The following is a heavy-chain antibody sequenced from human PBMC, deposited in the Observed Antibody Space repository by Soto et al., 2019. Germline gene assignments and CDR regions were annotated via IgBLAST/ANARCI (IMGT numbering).Heavy chain of an antibody. J-gene: IGHJ5*02. CDR3: ARGRYTIFGVVIRNNWFDP. Sequence: PSETLSLTCAVYGGSFSRYYWSWIRQPPGKGLEWIGEINHSGSTNYNPSLKSRVTISVDTSKNQFSLKLSSVTAADTAVYYCARGRYTIFGVVIRNNWFDPWGQGTLVTVSS. CDR1: GGSFSRYY. CDR2: INHSGST. D-gene: IGHD3-3*01. V-gene: IGHV4-34*01.